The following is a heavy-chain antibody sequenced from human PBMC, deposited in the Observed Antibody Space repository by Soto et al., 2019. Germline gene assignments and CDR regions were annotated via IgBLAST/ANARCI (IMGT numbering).Heavy chain of an antibody. V-gene: IGHV3-23*01. CDR1: GFIFSGYT. J-gene: IGHJ4*02. CDR3: AKDRQPENIWSFDY. CDR2: INAGVFNT. Sequence: HPGGSLRLSCSASGFIFSGYTMNWVRLAPGKGLEWVAGINAGVFNTYYTDSVSGRFTISRDNSRNMLYLQMNSLRVDDTAVYYCAKDRQPENIWSFDYWGQGALVTVSS. D-gene: IGHD3-9*01.